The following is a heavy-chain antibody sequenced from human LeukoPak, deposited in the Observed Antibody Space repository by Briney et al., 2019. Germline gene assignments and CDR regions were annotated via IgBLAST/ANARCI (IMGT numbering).Heavy chain of an antibody. CDR2: IYYSGST. Sequence: SETLSLTCTVSGGSISSSSYYWGWIRQPPGKGLEWIGSIYYSGSTYYNPSLKSRVTISVDTSKNQFSLKLSSVSAADTAVYYCARGGYYYLDVWGKGTTVAVSS. J-gene: IGHJ6*03. D-gene: IGHD3-16*01. V-gene: IGHV4-39*07. CDR3: ARGGYYYLDV. CDR1: GGSISSSSYY.